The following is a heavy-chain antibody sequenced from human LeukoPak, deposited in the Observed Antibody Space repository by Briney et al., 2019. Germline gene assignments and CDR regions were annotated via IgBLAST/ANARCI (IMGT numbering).Heavy chain of an antibody. D-gene: IGHD6-19*01. V-gene: IGHV3-23*01. CDR1: GFTFSSYA. CDR3: AEGYSSGWSKNIYYFDY. Sequence: GGSLRLSCAASGFTFSSYAMSWVRQAPGKGLEWVSAISGSGGSTYYADSVKGRFTISRDNSRNTLYLQMNSLRAEDTAVYYCAEGYSSGWSKNIYYFDYWGQGTLVTVSS. J-gene: IGHJ4*02. CDR2: ISGSGGST.